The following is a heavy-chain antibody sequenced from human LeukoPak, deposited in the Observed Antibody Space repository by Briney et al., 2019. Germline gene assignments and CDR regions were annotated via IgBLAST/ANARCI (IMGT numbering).Heavy chain of an antibody. V-gene: IGHV3-21*01. Sequence: GGSLRLSCEASGFSFSTYTMNWVRQAPGKGLERVSSISSSSKYIYYADSMEGRFTISRDDARSSLYLQINILRAEDTAMYYCARGGPITATSPDYFDYWGQGTLVTASS. J-gene: IGHJ4*02. CDR1: GFSFSTYT. CDR3: ARGGPITATSPDYFDY. CDR2: ISSSSKYI. D-gene: IGHD1-20*01.